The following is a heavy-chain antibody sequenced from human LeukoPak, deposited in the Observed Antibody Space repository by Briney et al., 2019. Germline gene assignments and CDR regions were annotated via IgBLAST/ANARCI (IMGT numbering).Heavy chain of an antibody. Sequence: ASVKVSCKASGYTFTDYYMHGVRQAPGQGREWMGWLNPNSGDTNYAQKFQGRVSMTRDTSVSTAYMDLSDLRSDDRAVYYCARGRHIEMTTMSGGSDYWGQGTLVTVSS. CDR3: ARGRHIEMTTMSGGSDY. J-gene: IGHJ4*02. CDR2: LNPNSGDT. V-gene: IGHV1-2*02. D-gene: IGHD5-24*01. CDR1: GYTFTDYY.